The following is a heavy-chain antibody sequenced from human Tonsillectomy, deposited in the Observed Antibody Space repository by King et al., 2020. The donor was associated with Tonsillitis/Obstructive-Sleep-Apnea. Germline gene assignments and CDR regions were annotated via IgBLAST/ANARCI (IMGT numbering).Heavy chain of an antibody. V-gene: IGHV5-51*01. J-gene: IGHJ3*02. Sequence: VQLVESGAEVKKPGESLKLSCKGSGYSFTSYWIGWVRQMPGKGLEWMGIIYPGDSDTRYSPSFQGQVTISADKSISTAYLQWSSLKASDTAMYYCARAGCSGGSCEIDAFDIWGQGTMVTVSS. D-gene: IGHD2-15*01. CDR2: IYPGDSDT. CDR1: GYSFTSYW. CDR3: ARAGCSGGSCEIDAFDI.